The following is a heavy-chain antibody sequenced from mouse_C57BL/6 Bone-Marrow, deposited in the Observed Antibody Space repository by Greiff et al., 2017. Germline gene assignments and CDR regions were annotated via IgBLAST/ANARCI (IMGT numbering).Heavy chain of an antibody. CDR1: GYSFTGYY. CDR2: INPSTGGT. J-gene: IGHJ1*03. D-gene: IGHD2-1*01. V-gene: IGHV1-42*01. CDR3: ARSSRHLLPVFDV. Sequence: VQLKESGPELVKPGASVKISCKASGYSFTGYYMNWVKQSPEKSLEWIGEINPSTGGTTYNQKFKAKATLTVDKSSSTAYMQLKSLTSEDSAVYYCARSSRHLLPVFDVGGTGTTVTVSS.